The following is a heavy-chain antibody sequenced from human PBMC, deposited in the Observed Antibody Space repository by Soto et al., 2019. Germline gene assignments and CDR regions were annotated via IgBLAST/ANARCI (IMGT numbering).Heavy chain of an antibody. CDR2: IYYSGST. D-gene: IGHD3-10*01. J-gene: IGHJ4*02. CDR1: GGSVSSGSYY. V-gene: IGHV4-61*01. Sequence: PSETLSLTCTVSGGSVSSGSYYWSWIRQPPGKGLEWIGYIYYSGSTNYNPSLKSRVTISVDTSKNQFSLKLSSVTAADTAVYYCARSMVRGVVAFDYWGQGTLVTVSS. CDR3: ARSMVRGVVAFDY.